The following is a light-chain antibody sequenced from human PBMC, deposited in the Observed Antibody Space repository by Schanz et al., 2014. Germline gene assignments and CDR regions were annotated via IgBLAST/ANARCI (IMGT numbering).Light chain of an antibody. CDR2: DAS. CDR1: QNVRNNF. J-gene: IGKJ1*01. Sequence: EIVLTQSPGTLSLSPGERGTLSCRTSQNVRNNFLAWYQQKPGQAPRLLIYDASNRATGIPARFSGSGSGTDFTLTISSLEPEDFAVYYCQRRNNWPPAVTFGQGTKVEVK. CDR3: QRRNNWPPAVT. V-gene: IGKV3-11*01.